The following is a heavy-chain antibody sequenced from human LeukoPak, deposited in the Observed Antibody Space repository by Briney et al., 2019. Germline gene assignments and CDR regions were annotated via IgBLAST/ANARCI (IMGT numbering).Heavy chain of an antibody. D-gene: IGHD3-22*01. Sequence: SETLSLTCAVYGGSFSGYYWSWIRQPPGEGLEWIGEINHSGSTNYNPSLKSRVTISVDTSKNQFSLKLSSVTAADTAVYYCARGPHYYDSFAQHWGQGTLVTVSS. CDR1: GGSFSGYY. CDR2: INHSGST. V-gene: IGHV4-34*01. CDR3: ARGPHYYDSFAQH. J-gene: IGHJ1*01.